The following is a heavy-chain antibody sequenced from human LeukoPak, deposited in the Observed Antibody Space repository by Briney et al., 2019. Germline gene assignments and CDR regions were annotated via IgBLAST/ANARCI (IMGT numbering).Heavy chain of an antibody. J-gene: IGHJ5*02. CDR1: GYTLTELS. D-gene: IGHD3-10*01. Sequence: GASVKVSCKVSGYTLTELSMHWVRQAPGKGLEWMGGFDSKDGETIYAQKFQGRVTMTEDTSTDTAYMGLSSLRSEDTAVYYCATAFRYYYGSGTSKFDPWGQGTLVTVSS. CDR2: FDSKDGET. CDR3: ATAFRYYYGSGTSKFDP. V-gene: IGHV1-24*01.